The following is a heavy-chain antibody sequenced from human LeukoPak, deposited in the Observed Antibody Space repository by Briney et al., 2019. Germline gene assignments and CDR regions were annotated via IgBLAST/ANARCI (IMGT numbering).Heavy chain of an antibody. CDR2: IIPFFGTA. Sequence: SVKVSCKASGGTFSSYAISWVRQAPGQGLEWMGGIIPFFGTANYAQKFQSRVTITADESTSTAYMELSSLRSEDTAVYYCARDDIIVVVPAAIYGVQHWGQGTLVTVSS. CDR1: GGTFSSYA. CDR3: ARDDIIVVVPAAIYGVQH. D-gene: IGHD2-2*01. J-gene: IGHJ1*01. V-gene: IGHV1-69*13.